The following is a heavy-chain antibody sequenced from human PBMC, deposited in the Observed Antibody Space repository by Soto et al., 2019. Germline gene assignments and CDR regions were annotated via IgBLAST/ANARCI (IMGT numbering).Heavy chain of an antibody. CDR1: GGTFSSYA. CDR2: IIPIFGTA. V-gene: IGHV1-69*12. D-gene: IGHD2-15*01. CDR3: TRESRYCSGGSCYFLPGIGY. J-gene: IGHJ4*02. Sequence: QVQLVQSGAEVKKPGSSVKVSCKASGGTFSSYAISWVRQAPGQGLEWMGGIIPIFGTANYAQKFQGRVTITADESTITAYMELSSLRSEDTAVYYCTRESRYCSGGSCYFLPGIGYRGQGTLVTVSA.